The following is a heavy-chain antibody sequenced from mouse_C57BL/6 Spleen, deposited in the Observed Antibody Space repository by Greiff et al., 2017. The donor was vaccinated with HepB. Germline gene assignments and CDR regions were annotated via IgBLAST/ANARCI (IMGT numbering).Heavy chain of an antibody. Sequence: EVQLVESGGGLVKPGGSLKLSCAASGFTFSSYAMSWVRQTPEKRLEWVATISDGGSYTYYPDNVKGRFTISRDNAKNNLYLQMSHLKSEDTAMYYCAREDWSWFAYWGQGTRVTVSA. CDR2: ISDGGSYT. CDR1: GFTFSSYA. D-gene: IGHD4-1*01. J-gene: IGHJ3*01. CDR3: AREDWSWFAY. V-gene: IGHV5-4*01.